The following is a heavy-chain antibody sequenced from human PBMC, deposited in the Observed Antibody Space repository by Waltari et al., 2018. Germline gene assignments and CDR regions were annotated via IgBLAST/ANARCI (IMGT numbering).Heavy chain of an antibody. CDR3: ARTRASDY. V-gene: IGHV3-48*04. J-gene: IGHJ4*02. CDR1: GFTFSTYT. Sequence: EVQLVESGGGLVQPGGSLRLSCAASGFTFSTYTMNWVRQAPGMGLEWVSYISISSSNVYYSASVKARFTISRETAKNSLYLQMNGLRAEDKAVYYCARTRASDYWGQGTLVTVSS. CDR2: ISISSSNV.